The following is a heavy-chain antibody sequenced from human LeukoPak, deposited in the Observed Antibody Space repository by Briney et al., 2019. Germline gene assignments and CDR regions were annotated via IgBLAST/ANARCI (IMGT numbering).Heavy chain of an antibody. V-gene: IGHV3-11*06. CDR3: ARVGSRGYYFDY. Sequence: GGSLRLSCASSGFTFSGYYMSWIRQAPGKGLEWVSHISGSSTYTNYADSVKGRFTISRDNADNSLYLQMNSLTAEDTAVFYCARVGSRGYYFDYWGQGILVSVSS. J-gene: IGHJ4*02. CDR2: ISGSSTYT. D-gene: IGHD1-26*01. CDR1: GFTFSGYY.